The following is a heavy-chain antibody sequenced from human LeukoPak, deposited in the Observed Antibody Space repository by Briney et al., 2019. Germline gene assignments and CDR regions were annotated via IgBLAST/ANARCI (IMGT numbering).Heavy chain of an antibody. D-gene: IGHD6-19*01. CDR2: INHSGST. V-gene: IGHV4-34*01. CDR1: GGSFSGYY. CDR3: ARLIAVAGTDY. J-gene: IGHJ4*02. Sequence: SETLSLTCAVYGGSFSGYYWSWIRQPPGKGLEWIGEINHSGSTNYNPPLKSRVTISVDTSKNQFSLKLSSVTAADTAVYYCARLIAVAGTDYWGQGTLVTVSS.